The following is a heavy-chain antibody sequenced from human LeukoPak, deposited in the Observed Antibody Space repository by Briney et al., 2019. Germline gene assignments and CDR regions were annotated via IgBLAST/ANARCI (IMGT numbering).Heavy chain of an antibody. J-gene: IGHJ4*02. CDR3: ARDRYYYDSSARYFDY. Sequence: SETLPLTCTVSGGSISSSSYYWGWIRQPPGKGLEWIGRIHTSGSTNYSPSLKSRVTMSVDTSKNQFSLKLSSVTAADTAVYYCARDRYYYDSSARYFDYWGQGTLVTVSS. V-gene: IGHV4-39*07. CDR1: GGSISSSSYY. CDR2: IHTSGST. D-gene: IGHD3-22*01.